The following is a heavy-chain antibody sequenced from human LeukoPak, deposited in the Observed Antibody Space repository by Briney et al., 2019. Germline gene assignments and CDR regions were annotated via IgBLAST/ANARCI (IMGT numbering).Heavy chain of an antibody. CDR1: GGSISSYY. J-gene: IGHJ6*03. V-gene: IGHV4-4*07. CDR2: IYTSGST. CDR3: ARGEYSYGYVVPDYYYYMDV. D-gene: IGHD5-18*01. Sequence: SETLSLTCTVSGGSISSYYWSWIRQPPGKGLEWIGRIYTSGSTNYNPSLKSRVTISVDTSKNQFSLKLSSVTAADTAVYYCARGEYSYGYVVPDYYYYMDVWGKGTTVTVSS.